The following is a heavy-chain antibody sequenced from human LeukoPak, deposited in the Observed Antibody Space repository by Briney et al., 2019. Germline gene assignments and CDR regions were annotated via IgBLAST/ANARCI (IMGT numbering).Heavy chain of an antibody. CDR1: GFTFSRYS. V-gene: IGHV3-21*01. Sequence: GSLTLSCLASGFTFSRYSMNWVRPAAGKGLEWVSSISSCGCYIYYASSVKGQFNISRANGKDSMYLQMESLRDEDTAVDYCVRGTEYDILSGKNFGQYYFDYWGQGTLVTVSS. D-gene: IGHD3-9*01. CDR3: VRGTEYDILSGKNFGQYYFDY. CDR2: ISSCGCYI. J-gene: IGHJ4*02.